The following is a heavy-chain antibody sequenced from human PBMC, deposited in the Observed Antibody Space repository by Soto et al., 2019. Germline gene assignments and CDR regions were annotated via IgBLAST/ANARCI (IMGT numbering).Heavy chain of an antibody. CDR1: GGTFSSYA. Sequence: ASVKVSWKASGGTFSSYAISWVRQAPGQGLEWMGGIIPIFGTANYAQKFQGRVTITADESTSTAYMELSSLRSEDTAVYYCARDIQWFGEFPLHGMDVWGQGTTVTVSS. J-gene: IGHJ6*02. CDR3: ARDIQWFGEFPLHGMDV. V-gene: IGHV1-69*13. CDR2: IIPIFGTA. D-gene: IGHD3-10*01.